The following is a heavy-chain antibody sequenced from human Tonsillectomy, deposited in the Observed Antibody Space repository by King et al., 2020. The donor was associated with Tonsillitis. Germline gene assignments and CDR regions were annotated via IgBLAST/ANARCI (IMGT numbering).Heavy chain of an antibody. V-gene: IGHV4-38-2*02. D-gene: IGHD6-6*01. J-gene: IGHJ4*02. CDR2: IYHSGST. CDR3: ARASIAGSDIDY. Sequence: QLQESGPGLVKPSETLSLTCTVSGYSISSGYYWGWIRQPPGKGLEWIGSIYHSGSTYYNPSLKSRVTISVDTSKKQFSLKLNSVTAADTAVYYCARASIAGSDIDYWGQGTLVTVSS. CDR1: GYSISSGYY.